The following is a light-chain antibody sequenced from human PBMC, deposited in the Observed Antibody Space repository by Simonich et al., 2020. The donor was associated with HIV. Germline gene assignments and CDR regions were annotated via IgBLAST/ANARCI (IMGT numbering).Light chain of an antibody. CDR1: SSDVGAYNY. J-gene: IGLJ3*02. V-gene: IGLV2-8*01. CDR2: DVS. Sequence: QSALTQPASVSGSPGQSITISCTGTSSDVGAYNYVSWYQHPPGKAPKLMIYDVSKRPSGVPDRFSGSKSGNTASLTVSGLQAEDEADYYCSSYAGGNNWVFGGGTKLTVL. CDR3: SSYAGGNNWV.